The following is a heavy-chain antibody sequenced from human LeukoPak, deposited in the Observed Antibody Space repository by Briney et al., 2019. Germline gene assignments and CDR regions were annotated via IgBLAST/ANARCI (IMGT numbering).Heavy chain of an antibody. J-gene: IGHJ4*02. D-gene: IGHD5-18*01. Sequence: GGSLRLSCAASGFTFSSYAMSWVRQAPGKGLEWVAFIRYDGSNKYYADSVKGRFTISRDNSKNTLYLQMNSLRAEDTAVYYCARDRARTDTASDYWGQGALVTVSS. CDR2: IRYDGSNK. CDR1: GFTFSSYA. V-gene: IGHV3-30*02. CDR3: ARDRARTDTASDY.